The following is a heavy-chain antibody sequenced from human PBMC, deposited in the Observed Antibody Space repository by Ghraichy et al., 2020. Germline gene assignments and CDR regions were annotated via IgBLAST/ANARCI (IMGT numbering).Heavy chain of an antibody. J-gene: IGHJ4*02. Sequence: GESLNISCAASGFTFSSYSMNWVRQAPGKGLEWVSYISSSSSTIYYADSVKGRFTISRDNAKNSLYLQMNSLRDEDTAVYYCARGYCSSTSCYLTGRYFDYWGQGTLVTVSS. V-gene: IGHV3-48*02. CDR1: GFTFSSYS. CDR3: ARGYCSSTSCYLTGRYFDY. CDR2: ISSSSSTI. D-gene: IGHD2-2*01.